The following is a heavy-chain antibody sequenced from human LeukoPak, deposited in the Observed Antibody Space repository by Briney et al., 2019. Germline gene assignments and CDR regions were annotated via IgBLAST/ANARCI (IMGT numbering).Heavy chain of an antibody. V-gene: IGHV5-51*01. CDR1: GYSFTSYW. J-gene: IGHJ5*02. Sequence: GESLKISCKGSGYSFTSYWIGWVRQMPGKGLEWMGTIYPGDSDTRYSPSFQGQVTISADKSISTAYLQWSSLKASDTAMYYCARRIVGATRTYNWFDPWGQGTLVTVSS. CDR2: IYPGDSDT. CDR3: ARRIVGATRTYNWFDP. D-gene: IGHD1-26*01.